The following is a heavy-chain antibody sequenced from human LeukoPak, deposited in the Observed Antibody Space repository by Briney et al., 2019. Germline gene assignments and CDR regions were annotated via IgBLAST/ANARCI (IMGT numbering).Heavy chain of an antibody. Sequence: PSETLSLTCTVSGGSISSGDYYWSWIRQPPGKGLEWIGYIYYSGSTYYNPSLKSRVTISVDTSKNQFSLKLGSVTAADTAVYYCARYYGDNLGNCFDPWGQGTLVTVSS. CDR2: IYYSGST. D-gene: IGHD4-17*01. CDR3: ARYYGDNLGNCFDP. J-gene: IGHJ5*02. V-gene: IGHV4-30-4*01. CDR1: GGSISSGDYY.